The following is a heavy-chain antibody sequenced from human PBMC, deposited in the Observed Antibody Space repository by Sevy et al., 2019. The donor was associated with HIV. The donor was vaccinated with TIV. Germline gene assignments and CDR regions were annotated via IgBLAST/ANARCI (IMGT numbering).Heavy chain of an antibody. D-gene: IGHD6-19*01. V-gene: IGHV3-33*01. Sequence: GGYLRLSCAASGFTFSDYGMHWVRQAPGKGLEWVGAIWSDGNNKYHKDAVKGRFTIFRDNSKNTQYLQMNSLRVDDTAVYFCARESRSDWYLDSWGQGTLLTVSS. J-gene: IGHJ4*02. CDR1: GFTFSDYG. CDR3: ARESRSDWYLDS. CDR2: IWSDGNNK.